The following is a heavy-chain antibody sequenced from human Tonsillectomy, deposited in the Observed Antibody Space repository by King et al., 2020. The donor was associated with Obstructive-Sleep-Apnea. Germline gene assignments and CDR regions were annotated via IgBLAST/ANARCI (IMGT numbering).Heavy chain of an antibody. Sequence: VQLVESGGGVVQPGWSLRLSCAASGFTFSNYAMHWVRQAPGKGLEWVAIISYDGSNKYNADSVKGRFTITRDDSKNTLYLQMNSLRAEDTAVYYCARDHGYSYGYIDYYFDYWGQGTLVTVSS. J-gene: IGHJ4*02. D-gene: IGHD5-18*01. CDR3: ARDHGYSYGYIDYYFDY. CDR1: GFTFSNYA. CDR2: ISYDGSNK. V-gene: IGHV3-30-3*01.